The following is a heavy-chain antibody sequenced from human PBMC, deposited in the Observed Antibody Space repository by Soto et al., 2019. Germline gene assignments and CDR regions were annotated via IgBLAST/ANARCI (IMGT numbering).Heavy chain of an antibody. J-gene: IGHJ4*02. CDR2: IIPIFGTA. D-gene: IGHD3-10*01. CDR3: ARVVYYYGSGSLYYFDY. CDR1: GGTFSSYA. V-gene: IGHV1-69*12. Sequence: QVQLVQSGAEVKKPGSSVKVSCKASGGTFSSYAISWVRQAPGQGLEWMGGIIPIFGTANYAQKFQGRVTITADESTSTAYMELSSVRSEDTAVYYCARVVYYYGSGSLYYFDYWGQGTLVTVSS.